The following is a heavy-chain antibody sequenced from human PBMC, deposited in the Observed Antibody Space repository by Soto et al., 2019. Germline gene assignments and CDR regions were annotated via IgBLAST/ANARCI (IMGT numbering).Heavy chain of an antibody. J-gene: IGHJ5*02. Sequence: QLQRQESGPGLVKPSETLSLTCTVSAGSISRSNYYWGWIRQPPGKGLEWIGSMYSSGNTNYNPSLKSRVPISVDTSKNQFSLKLTSVTAADTAVYYGARQLYDSSGYYYGAWGQGTLVTVSS. CDR3: ARQLYDSSGYYYGA. D-gene: IGHD3-22*01. CDR2: MYSSGNT. CDR1: AGSISRSNYY. V-gene: IGHV4-39*01.